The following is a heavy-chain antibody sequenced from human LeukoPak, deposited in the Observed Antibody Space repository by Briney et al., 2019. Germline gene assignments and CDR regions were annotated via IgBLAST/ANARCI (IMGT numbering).Heavy chain of an antibody. CDR2: IDSDRGTT. J-gene: IGHJ4*02. V-gene: IGHV3-74*01. CDR1: GFTFSTYW. D-gene: IGHD1-1*01. CDR3: VSGHDGASY. Sequence: PGGSLRLSCAASGFTFSTYWMHWVRQAPGKGLVWVSRIDSDRGTTSYADSVRGRFTISRDNAKNTLFLQMNSLRGDDTAVYYCVSGHDGASYWGQGTLVTVSS.